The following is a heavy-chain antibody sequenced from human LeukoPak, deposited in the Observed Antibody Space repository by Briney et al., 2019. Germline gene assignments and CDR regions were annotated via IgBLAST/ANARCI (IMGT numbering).Heavy chain of an antibody. V-gene: IGHV3-7*01. CDR3: AGVPLYGPDY. J-gene: IGHJ4*02. Sequence: DSVKGRFTISRDNAKNSLYLQMSRLSAEDTAVYYCAGVPLYGPDYWGQGTLVTVSS. D-gene: IGHD4-17*01.